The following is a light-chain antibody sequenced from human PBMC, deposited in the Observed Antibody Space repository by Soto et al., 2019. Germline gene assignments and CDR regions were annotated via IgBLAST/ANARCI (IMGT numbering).Light chain of an antibody. CDR3: QQANSFPLT. CDR1: QGVSKW. Sequence: DIQLTQSPSSLSASVGDRVTITCRASQGVSKWLAWYQQKPGKAPILLIHGASNLQTGVPSRFSGSGSGTDFVLTITSLQPEDIATYFCQQANSFPLTFGQGTRLDI. CDR2: GAS. V-gene: IGKV1-12*01. J-gene: IGKJ5*01.